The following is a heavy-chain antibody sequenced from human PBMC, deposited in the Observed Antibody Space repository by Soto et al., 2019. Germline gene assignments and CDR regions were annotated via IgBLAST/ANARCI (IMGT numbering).Heavy chain of an antibody. Sequence: QITLKESGPTLVKPTQTLTLTCTFSGFSLSTRGVGVGWIRQPPGKALERLALIYWDDDTRYSPSLKSRLTITKDTSKNQVVLTMTNMDPVDTATYFCAHSNLYDILTGYYFFHHWGQGTLVAVSS. V-gene: IGHV2-5*02. CDR1: GFSLSTRGVG. D-gene: IGHD3-9*01. CDR3: AHSNLYDILTGYYFFHH. CDR2: IYWDDDT. J-gene: IGHJ1*01.